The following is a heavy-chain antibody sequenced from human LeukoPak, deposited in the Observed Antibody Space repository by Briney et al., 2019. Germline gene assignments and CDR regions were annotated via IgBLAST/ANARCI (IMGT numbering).Heavy chain of an antibody. J-gene: IGHJ4*02. Sequence: GASVKVSCKASGYTFTGYYMHWVRQSPGQGLEWMGWINPNSGGTNYAQKFQGRVTMTRDTSFSTDYMELSRLRSDDTAVYYCARDTYDILTGYSGSYGYWGQGTLVTVSS. CDR2: INPNSGGT. CDR1: GYTFTGYY. D-gene: IGHD3-9*01. CDR3: ARDTYDILTGYSGSYGY. V-gene: IGHV1-2*02.